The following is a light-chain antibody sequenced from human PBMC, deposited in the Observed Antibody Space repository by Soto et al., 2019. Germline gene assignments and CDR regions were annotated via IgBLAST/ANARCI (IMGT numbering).Light chain of an antibody. V-gene: IGLV1-47*02. J-gene: IGLJ2*01. CDR3: AAWDDSLGAVV. Sequence: QSALTQPPSASATPGQRVTISCSGSSYNIGNNNAYWYQHVPGTAPKLIIHHNTLRPSWVPDRVSGSKSGTSASLAISGLQSDDESDYYCAAWDDSLGAVVFGGGTKLTVL. CDR1: SYNIGNNN. CDR2: HNT.